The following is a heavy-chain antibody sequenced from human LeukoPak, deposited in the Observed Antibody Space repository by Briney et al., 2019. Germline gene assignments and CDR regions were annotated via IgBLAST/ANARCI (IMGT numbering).Heavy chain of an antibody. CDR3: ANEHPFTGDALDI. D-gene: IGHD3-16*01. J-gene: IGHJ3*02. CDR2: ISSSSSTI. V-gene: IGHV3-48*01. CDR1: GFIFNSYS. Sequence: QSGGSLRLSCAASGFIFNSYSMNWVRQAPGKGLEWVSYISSSSSTIYYADSVKGRFTISRDNAKNSLYLQMNSLRAEDTAVYYCANEHPFTGDALDIWGQGTMVTVSS.